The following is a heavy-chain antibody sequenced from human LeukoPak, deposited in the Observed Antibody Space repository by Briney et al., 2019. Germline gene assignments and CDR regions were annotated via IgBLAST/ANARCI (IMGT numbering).Heavy chain of an antibody. Sequence: KSGGSLRLSCAASGFTFSDYYMSWIRQAPGKGLEWVSYISTSGSTIYYADSVRGRFTISRDNAKNSLYLQMNSLRAEDTAVYYCARGGSWATPNDYWGQGTLVTVSS. CDR1: GFTFSDYY. D-gene: IGHD3-10*01. CDR2: ISTSGSTI. J-gene: IGHJ4*02. CDR3: ARGGSWATPNDY. V-gene: IGHV3-11*01.